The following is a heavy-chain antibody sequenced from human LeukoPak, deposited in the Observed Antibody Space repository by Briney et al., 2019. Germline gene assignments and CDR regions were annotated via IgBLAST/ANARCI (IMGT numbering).Heavy chain of an antibody. D-gene: IGHD3-22*01. J-gene: IGHJ4*02. V-gene: IGHV5-51*01. CDR3: ARAYDSSGYYYPYYFDY. Sequence: GESLKISCKGSGYSFTSYWIGWVRQMPGKGLEWMGIIYPGDSDTRYSTSFQGQVTISADKSISTAYLQWSSLKASDTAMYYCARAYDSSGYYYPYYFDYWGQGTLVTVSS. CDR2: IYPGDSDT. CDR1: GYSFTSYW.